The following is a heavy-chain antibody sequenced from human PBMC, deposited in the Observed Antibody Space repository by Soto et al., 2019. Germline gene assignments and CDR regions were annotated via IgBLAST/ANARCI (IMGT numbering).Heavy chain of an antibody. D-gene: IGHD6-13*01. CDR1: VGTFSNHA. V-gene: IGHV1-69*12. CDR2: IIPIFTTT. Sequence: QVHLVQSGAEVKKPGSSVKVSCKASVGTFSNHAINWVRQAPGQGLEWMGRIIPIFTTTNYAQKFQGRVTITEDESTITAHMELSSMKYDDTAIYYCAREVAADGTFREDVFDIWGQGTMVTVSS. J-gene: IGHJ3*02. CDR3: AREVAADGTFREDVFDI.